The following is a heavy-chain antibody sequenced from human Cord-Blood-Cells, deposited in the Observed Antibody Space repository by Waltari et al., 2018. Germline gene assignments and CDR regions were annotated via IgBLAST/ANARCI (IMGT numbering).Heavy chain of an antibody. CDR3: ARTFWSGYLYNWFDP. J-gene: IGHJ5*02. Sequence: QVQLVQSGAEVKKPGSSVKVSCKASGGTFSSYAISWVRQAPGQGLEWMGGIIPIFGTANYAQEFQGRVTITADESTSTAYMELSSVRSEDTAVYYCARTFWSGYLYNWFDPWGQGTLVTVSS. CDR2: IIPIFGTA. D-gene: IGHD3-3*01. CDR1: GGTFSSYA. V-gene: IGHV1-69*12.